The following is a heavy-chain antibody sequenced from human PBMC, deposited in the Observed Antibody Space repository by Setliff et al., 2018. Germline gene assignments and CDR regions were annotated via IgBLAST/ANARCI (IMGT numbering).Heavy chain of an antibody. D-gene: IGHD6-19*01. CDR3: AKDYQSDSGWDFDY. CDR1: GFTFTNYA. J-gene: IGHJ4*02. V-gene: IGHV3-23*01. CDR2: ILGSDGRT. Sequence: GASVKVSCTASGFTFTNYAMSWVRQAPGKGLEWVSGILGSDGRTYYADSVKGRFTISRDNSKSTLYLQMSSLRAEDTAVYYCAKDYQSDSGWDFDYWGQGTLVTVS.